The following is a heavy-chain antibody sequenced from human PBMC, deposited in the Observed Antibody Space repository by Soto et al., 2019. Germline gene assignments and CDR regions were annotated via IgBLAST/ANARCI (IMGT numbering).Heavy chain of an antibody. CDR3: AGAQPTFDV. Sequence: QVQLQESGPGLVKPSETLSLICTVSGASIITYYWTWIRQTPGKRLEWVGDIFHTGVTTYNPSLKSRVTMTVDTSKKQLSLKLSSVTATDTAVYCCAGAQPTFDVWGQGKMVTVSS. J-gene: IGHJ3*01. CDR1: GASIITYY. V-gene: IGHV4-59*01. CDR2: IFHTGVT.